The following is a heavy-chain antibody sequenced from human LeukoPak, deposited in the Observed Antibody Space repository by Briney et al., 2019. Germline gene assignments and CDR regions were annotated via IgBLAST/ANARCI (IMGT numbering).Heavy chain of an antibody. Sequence: SGGSLRLSCAASGFTFSSYSVNWVRQAPGKGLEWVSSISSSSSYIYYADSVKGRFTISRDNAKNSLYLQMNSLRAEDTAVYYCARAGVEVVPAASFGRNMDVWGKGTTVTVSS. D-gene: IGHD2-2*01. V-gene: IGHV3-21*01. CDR3: ARAGVEVVPAASFGRNMDV. CDR1: GFTFSSYS. CDR2: ISSSSSYI. J-gene: IGHJ6*03.